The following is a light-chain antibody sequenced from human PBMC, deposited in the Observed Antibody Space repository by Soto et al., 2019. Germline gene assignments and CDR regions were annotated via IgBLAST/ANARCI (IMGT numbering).Light chain of an antibody. Sequence: QSVLTQPPSASVTPGQRVTLSCSGSSSTIRSNTVNWFQQLPGTPPKRLIYSNNQRPSGVPDRFSGSKSVTSASLAISGLQSEDEADYYCAAWDGSLNVWVFGGGTKLTVL. CDR3: AAWDGSLNVWV. J-gene: IGLJ3*02. CDR2: SNN. CDR1: SSTIRSNT. V-gene: IGLV1-44*01.